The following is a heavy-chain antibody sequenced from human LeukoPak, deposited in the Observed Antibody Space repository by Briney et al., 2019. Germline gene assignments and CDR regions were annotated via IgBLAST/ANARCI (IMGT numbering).Heavy chain of an antibody. V-gene: IGHV3-74*01. D-gene: IGHD1-1*01. J-gene: IGHJ6*02. CDR3: AKAQVHNLYYYYGMDV. CDR2: INSDGSSI. CDR1: GFTFSSHW. Sequence: PGGSLRLSCAASGFTFSSHWMHWVRQAPGKGLVWVSRINSDGSSISYADSVKGRFTISRDNSKNTLYLQMNSLRAEDTAVYYCAKAQVHNLYYYYGMDVWGQGTTVTVSS.